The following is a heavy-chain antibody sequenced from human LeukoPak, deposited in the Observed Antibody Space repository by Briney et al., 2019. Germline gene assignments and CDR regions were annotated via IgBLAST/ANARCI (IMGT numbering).Heavy chain of an antibody. V-gene: IGHV3-74*01. J-gene: IGHJ5*02. D-gene: IGHD3-16*01. CDR3: ARDLRGPPDR. CDR1: GFTFSTYA. CDR2: INPDRRTT. Sequence: QPGGSLTLSCGASGFTFSTYAMSWVRQAPGKGLVWVSLINPDRRTTTYADSVKGRFTISRDNAKNTVYLQMNSLGGEDTAVYYCARDLRGPPDRWGQGTLVTVSS.